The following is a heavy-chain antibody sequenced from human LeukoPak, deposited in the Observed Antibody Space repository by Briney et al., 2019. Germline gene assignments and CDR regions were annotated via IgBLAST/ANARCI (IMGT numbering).Heavy chain of an antibody. Sequence: SETLSLTCTVSGVSISSSSYYWGWTRQALGRGRGWNVRIDDSGSTYYNPARKTRVTISVETSKPQSSLTLSSVTAADTAVYYCASLVRETYRYYDGSSYAAFDIWGQGTMLSVYS. CDR1: GVSISSSSYY. V-gene: IGHV4-39*07. J-gene: IGHJ3*02. CDR2: IDDSGST. D-gene: IGHD3-22*01. CDR3: ASLVRETYRYYDGSSYAAFDI.